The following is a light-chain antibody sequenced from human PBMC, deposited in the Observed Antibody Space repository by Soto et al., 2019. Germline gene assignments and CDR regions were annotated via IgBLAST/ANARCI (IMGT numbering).Light chain of an antibody. CDR1: QSVSGY. Sequence: DIVMTQSPATLSVSPGERATLSCKASQSVSGYLAWYQQKPGQAPRLIIYGASSRATGIPDRFSGSGSGTDFTLTISRLEPEDVAVYYCQQYGSSPGTLGQGTRLEIK. CDR3: QQYGSSPGT. CDR2: GAS. J-gene: IGKJ5*01. V-gene: IGKV3-20*01.